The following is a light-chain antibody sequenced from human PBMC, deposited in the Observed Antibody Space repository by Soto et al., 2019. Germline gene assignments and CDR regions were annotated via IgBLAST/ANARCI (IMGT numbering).Light chain of an antibody. CDR2: DAS. V-gene: IGKV3-11*01. Sequence: EIVLTQSPVTLSLSPGERATLSCRASQSVRTYLAWYQVKPGQAPRLLIYDASSRASGVPARFSGSGSGTDFTLTISSLEPEDFATYYCQQYNDSFRYTFGQGTKLEIK. CDR1: QSVRTY. J-gene: IGKJ2*01. CDR3: QQYNDSFRYT.